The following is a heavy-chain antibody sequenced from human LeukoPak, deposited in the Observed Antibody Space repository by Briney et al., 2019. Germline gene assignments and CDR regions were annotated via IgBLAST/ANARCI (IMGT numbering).Heavy chain of an antibody. CDR3: ARDHGSMIVRSGLGNWFDP. CDR2: IYTSGST. V-gene: IGHV4-61*02. J-gene: IGHJ5*02. Sequence: PSQTLSLTCTVSGGSISSGSYYWSWIRQPAGKGLEWIGRIYTSGSTNYNPSLKSRVTMSVDTSKNQFSLKLSSVTAADTAVYYCARDHGSMIVRSGLGNWFDPWGQGTLVTVSS. D-gene: IGHD3-22*01. CDR1: GGSISSGSYY.